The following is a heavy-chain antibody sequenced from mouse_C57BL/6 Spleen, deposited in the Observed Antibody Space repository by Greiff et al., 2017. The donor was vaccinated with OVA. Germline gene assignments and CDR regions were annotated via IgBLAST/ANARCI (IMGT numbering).Heavy chain of an antibody. Sequence: QVQLQQPGAELVRPGSSVKLSCKASGYTFTSYWMDWVKQRPGQGLEWIGNIYPSDSETHYNQKFKDKATLTVDESSSTAYMQLSSLTSEDSAVYYCARELTGAMDYWGQGTSVTVSS. J-gene: IGHJ4*01. CDR2: IYPSDSET. V-gene: IGHV1-61*01. CDR3: ARELTGAMDY. D-gene: IGHD4-1*01. CDR1: GYTFTSYW.